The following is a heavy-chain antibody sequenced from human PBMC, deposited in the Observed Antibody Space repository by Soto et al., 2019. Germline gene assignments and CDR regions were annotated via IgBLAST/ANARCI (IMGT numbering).Heavy chain of an antibody. Sequence: QVQLVQSGAEVKKPGSSVKVSCKVSGGTFSSHSINWVRQAPGQGPEWMGGIIPIFGTENYAQKFQGRVTTTADESTSTAYMELSSLTSEDTALYYCSTSVYCSTTRCYYYYGLGVWGQGTTVIVSS. CDR1: GGTFSSHS. CDR3: STSVYCSTTRCYYYYGLGV. CDR2: IIPIFGTE. D-gene: IGHD2-2*01. V-gene: IGHV1-69*01. J-gene: IGHJ6*02.